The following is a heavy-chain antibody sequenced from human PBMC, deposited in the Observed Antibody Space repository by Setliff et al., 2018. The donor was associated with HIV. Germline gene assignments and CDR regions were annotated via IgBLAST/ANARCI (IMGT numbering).Heavy chain of an antibody. J-gene: IGHJ4*02. D-gene: IGHD5-18*01. CDR1: GGSFSNYH. CDR2: IYKSGTT. CDR3: GRLSETAMASFDS. Sequence: PSETLSLTCAVYGGSFSNYHWSWIRQSPGKGLEWIGYIYKSGTTNYSSSLKSRVTISADPSKNQFSLKLTSVTAADTAVYYCGRLSETAMASFDSWGQGTLVTVSS. V-gene: IGHV4-4*08.